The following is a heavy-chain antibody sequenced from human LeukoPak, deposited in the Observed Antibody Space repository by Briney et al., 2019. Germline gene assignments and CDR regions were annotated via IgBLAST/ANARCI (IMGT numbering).Heavy chain of an antibody. J-gene: IGHJ4*02. CDR2: IYPGDSDT. V-gene: IGHV5-51*01. D-gene: IGHD2-2*01. Sequence: GESLKISCKGSGYSFTSYWIGWVRQMPGKGLEWMGIIYPGDSDTRYSPSFQGQVTISADKSISTAYLQWSSLKASDTAMCYCARGGVYCSSTSCYYDYWGQGTLVTVSS. CDR3: ARGGVYCSSTSCYYDY. CDR1: GYSFTSYW.